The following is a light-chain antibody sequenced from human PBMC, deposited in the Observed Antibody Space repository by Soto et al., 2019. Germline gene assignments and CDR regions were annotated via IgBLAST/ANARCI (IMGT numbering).Light chain of an antibody. CDR3: QQYNSYWT. Sequence: EVVMTQSPATLSVSPGERVTLSCRASQSVRSNLAWYQQKPGQSPRLLIYGASTRATGIPARFSGSGSGTEFTLTLSSLQPDDFATYYCQQYNSYWTFGQGTKVDIK. CDR1: QSVRSN. CDR2: GAS. J-gene: IGKJ1*01. V-gene: IGKV3-15*01.